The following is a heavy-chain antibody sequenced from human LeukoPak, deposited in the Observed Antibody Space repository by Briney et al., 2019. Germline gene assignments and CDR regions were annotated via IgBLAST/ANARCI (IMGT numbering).Heavy chain of an antibody. CDR3: AKAGGIAVAGTGVDY. CDR1: GFTFRSFS. J-gene: IGHJ4*02. V-gene: IGHV3-48*04. Sequence: GGSLRLSCAASGFTFRSFSMNWVRQAPGKGLEWVSYISSSSSTIYYADSVKGRFTISRDNAKNSLYLQMNSLRAEDTALYYCAKAGGIAVAGTGVDYWGQGTLVTVSS. CDR2: ISSSSSTI. D-gene: IGHD6-19*01.